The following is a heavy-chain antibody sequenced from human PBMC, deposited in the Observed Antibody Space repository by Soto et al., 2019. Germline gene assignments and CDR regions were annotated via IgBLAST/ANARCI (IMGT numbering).Heavy chain of an antibody. CDR1: GYTFTSYA. CDR3: ARDGTTGTTAYYYYYGMDV. J-gene: IGHJ6*02. CDR2: INAGNGNT. V-gene: IGHV1-3*01. D-gene: IGHD1-1*01. Sequence: QVQLVQSGAEVKKPGASVKVSCKASGYTFTSYAMHWVRQAPGQRLEWMGWINAGNGNTKYSQKFQGRVTITRDTAASTAYRELSSLRSEDTAVYYCARDGTTGTTAYYYYYGMDVWGQGTTVTVSS.